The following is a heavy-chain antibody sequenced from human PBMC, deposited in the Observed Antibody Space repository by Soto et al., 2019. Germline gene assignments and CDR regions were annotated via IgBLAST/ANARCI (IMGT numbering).Heavy chain of an antibody. J-gene: IGHJ4*02. Sequence: GSGPTLVNPTQTLTLTCTFSGFSLNSRGVGVGWVRQPPGKALEWLAIVYWDDDKRYRPSLRSRLSIRKDTPKNQVVLTLANTGPVDTATYYCVHRGRVDETGMGFDFWGQGSLVTVSS. CDR1: GFSLNSRGVG. CDR3: VHRGRVDETGMGFDF. V-gene: IGHV2-5*02. CDR2: VYWDDDK. D-gene: IGHD3-9*01.